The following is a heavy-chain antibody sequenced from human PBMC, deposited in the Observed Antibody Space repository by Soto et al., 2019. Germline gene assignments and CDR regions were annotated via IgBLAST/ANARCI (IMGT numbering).Heavy chain of an antibody. CDR3: ARHPSNFWFDP. J-gene: IGHJ5*02. CDR1: GGSISSSSYF. CDR2: IYYSGST. D-gene: IGHD4-4*01. V-gene: IGHV4-39*01. Sequence: SETLSLTCTVSGGSISSSSYFWGWIRQPPGKGLEWIGSIYYSGSTYYNTSLKSRVTVSVDTSKNQYSLKLSSVTAADTAVYYCARHPSNFWFDPWGQGTLVTVSS.